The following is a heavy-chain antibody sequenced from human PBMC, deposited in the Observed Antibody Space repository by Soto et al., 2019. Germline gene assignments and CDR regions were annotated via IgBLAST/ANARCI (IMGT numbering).Heavy chain of an antibody. J-gene: IGHJ5*02. D-gene: IGHD3-9*01. V-gene: IGHV4-31*03. CDR1: GDSISSGRYY. Sequence: QVHLQESGPGLVKPSQTLSLTCNVSGDSISSGRYYWSWIRQHPEKGLEWIGYIYYSGTAQYSPSFKSRITMSVDTSKGQFSLEMTSLTAADTAIYYCARGFSTDFHWFPNNWFDPWGQGTLVTVSS. CDR3: ARGFSTDFHWFPNNWFDP. CDR2: IYYSGTA.